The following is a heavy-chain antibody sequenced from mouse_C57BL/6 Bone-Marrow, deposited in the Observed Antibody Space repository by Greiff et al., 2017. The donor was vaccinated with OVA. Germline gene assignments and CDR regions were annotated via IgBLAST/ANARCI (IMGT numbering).Heavy chain of an antibody. CDR2: IYPSDSET. J-gene: IGHJ3*01. CDR3: ARCGFPWFAY. Sequence: VQLKQPGAELVRPGSSVKLSCKASGYTFTSYWMDWVKQRPGQGLEWIGNIYPSDSETHYNQKFKDKATLTVDKSSSTAYMQLSSLTSEDSAVYYCARCGFPWFAYWGQGTLVTVSA. CDR1: GYTFTSYW. V-gene: IGHV1-61*01.